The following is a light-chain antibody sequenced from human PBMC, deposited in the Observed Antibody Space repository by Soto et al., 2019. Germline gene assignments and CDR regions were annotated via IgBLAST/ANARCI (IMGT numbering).Light chain of an antibody. CDR3: SSYTNINTRACV. V-gene: IGLV2-14*01. Sequence: QSALTQPASVSGSPGQSITISCTATSGDIGSYNRVSWYQQHPGKAPKLIIYEVTDRPSGVSNRFSGSKSGNAASLTISGLQAEDEAEYYCSSYTNINTRACVFGTGTKVT. J-gene: IGLJ1*01. CDR2: EVT. CDR1: SGDIGSYNR.